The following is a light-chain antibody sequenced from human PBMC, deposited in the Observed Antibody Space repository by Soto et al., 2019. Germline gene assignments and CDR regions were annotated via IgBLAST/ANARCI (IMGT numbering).Light chain of an antibody. V-gene: IGLV1-51*02. CDR3: GTWDSSLSTFYV. Sequence: QSVLKQPPSVSAAPGQKVTISCSGGSSNIGDNYVSWYQQLPGTAPKLLIYENNKRPSGIPDRFSGSKSGTSATLGITGLQTGDEADYYCGTWDSSLSTFYVFGTGTKVTVL. CDR1: SSNIGDNY. CDR2: ENN. J-gene: IGLJ1*01.